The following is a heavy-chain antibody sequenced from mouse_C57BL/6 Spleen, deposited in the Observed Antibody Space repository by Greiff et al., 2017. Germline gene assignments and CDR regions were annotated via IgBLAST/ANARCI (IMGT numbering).Heavy chain of an antibody. CDR1: GYTFTDYY. CDR3: ARGDYDAWFAY. V-gene: IGHV1-77*01. Sequence: QVQLQQSGAELVKPGASVKISCKASGYTFTDYYINWVKQRPGQGLEWIGKICPGRGSTYYNEKFKGKATVTEDKDSSTAYMQLSSLTSEDSAVYFCARGDYDAWFAYWGQGPLVTVSA. D-gene: IGHD2-4*01. CDR2: ICPGRGST. J-gene: IGHJ3*01.